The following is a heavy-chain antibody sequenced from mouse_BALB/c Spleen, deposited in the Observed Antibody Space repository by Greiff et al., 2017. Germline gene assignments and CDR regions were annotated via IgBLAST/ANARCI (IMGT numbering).Heavy chain of an antibody. CDR3: ARVYYGNHGGAMDY. CDR1: GFTFSSYG. J-gene: IGHJ4*01. Sequence: EVQLVESGGGLVQPGGSLKLSCAASGFTFSSYGMSWVRQTPDKRLELVATINSNGGSTYYPDSVKGRFTISRDNAKNTLYLQMSSLKSEDTAMYYCARVYYGNHGGAMDYWGQGTSVTVSS. D-gene: IGHD2-1*01. CDR2: INSNGGST. V-gene: IGHV5-6-3*01.